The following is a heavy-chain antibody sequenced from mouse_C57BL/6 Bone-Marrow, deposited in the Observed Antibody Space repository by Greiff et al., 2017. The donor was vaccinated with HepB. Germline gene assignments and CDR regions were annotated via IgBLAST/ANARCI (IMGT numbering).Heavy chain of an antibody. V-gene: IGHV1-81*01. CDR3: ARSRTTVVAPVAY. J-gene: IGHJ3*01. CDR1: GYTFTSYG. Sequence: QVQLKQSGAELARPGASVKLSCKASGYTFTSYGISWVKQRTGQGLEWIGEIYPRSGNTYYNEKFKGKATLTVDKSSSTAYMELRSLTSEDSAVYFCARSRTTVVAPVAYWGQGTLVTVSA. CDR2: IYPRSGNT. D-gene: IGHD1-1*01.